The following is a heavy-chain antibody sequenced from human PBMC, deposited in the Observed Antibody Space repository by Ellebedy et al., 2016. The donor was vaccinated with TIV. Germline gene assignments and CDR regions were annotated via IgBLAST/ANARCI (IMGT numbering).Heavy chain of an antibody. V-gene: IGHV3-30*03. CDR3: ARVSAVVIMGFDY. CDR1: GFTFSSYG. Sequence: GGSLRLXCAASGFTFSSYGMHWVRQAPGKGLEWVAVISYDGSKQYYADSVKGRFTISRDNSNNTLYLQMNGLRAEDTAVYYCARVSAVVIMGFDYWGQGTLVTVSS. CDR2: ISYDGSKQ. D-gene: IGHD3-3*01. J-gene: IGHJ4*02.